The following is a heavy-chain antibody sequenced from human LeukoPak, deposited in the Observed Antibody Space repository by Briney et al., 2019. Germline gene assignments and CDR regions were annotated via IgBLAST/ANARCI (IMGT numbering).Heavy chain of an antibody. D-gene: IGHD5-12*01. CDR3: ARDDNSGYSDDAFDI. J-gene: IGHJ3*02. V-gene: IGHV4-4*07. CDR2: IHTSAST. Sequence: SETLSLTCSVSGASINNYYWSCLRQPARKGLEWIGRIHTSASTEYNPSLKSRVTMSVDTSKNQFSLKLTSVTAADTAVYFCARDDNSGYSDDAFDIWGQGTLVTVSS. CDR1: GASINNYY.